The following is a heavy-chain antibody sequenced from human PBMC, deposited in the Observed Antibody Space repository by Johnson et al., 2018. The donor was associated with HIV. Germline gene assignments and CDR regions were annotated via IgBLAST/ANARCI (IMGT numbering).Heavy chain of an antibody. J-gene: IGHJ3*02. CDR3: ARSKDGSGGSYLDAFDI. D-gene: IGHD2-15*01. Sequence: VQLVESGGGVVRPGGSLRLSCAASGFTFDDYGMSWVRQVPGKGLEGVSYISSSGSIIYSADAMTGRFTNSRDNAKNSLYLQMNSLRAEDTALYYCARSKDGSGGSYLDAFDIWGQGTMVTVSS. CDR2: ISSSGSII. CDR1: GFTFDDYG. V-gene: IGHV3-48*04.